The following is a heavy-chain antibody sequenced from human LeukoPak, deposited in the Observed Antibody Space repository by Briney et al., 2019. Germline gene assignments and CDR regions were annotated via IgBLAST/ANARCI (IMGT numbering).Heavy chain of an antibody. V-gene: IGHV3-74*01. Sequence: PGGSLRLSCAASGFTFSSYWMHWVRQAPGKGLVWVSRINSDGSSTSYADSVKGRFTISRDNAKNTLYLQMNSLRAEDTAVYYCAREDCSGGSCYSGYWFDPWGQGTLVTVSS. D-gene: IGHD2-15*01. CDR2: INSDGSST. CDR3: AREDCSGGSCYSGYWFDP. J-gene: IGHJ5*02. CDR1: GFTFSSYW.